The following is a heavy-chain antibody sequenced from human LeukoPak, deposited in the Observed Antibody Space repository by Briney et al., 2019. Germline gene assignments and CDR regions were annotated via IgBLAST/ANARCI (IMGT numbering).Heavy chain of an antibody. CDR2: INSDGSST. CDR3: ASRGSRSPAPFDY. V-gene: IGHV3-74*01. D-gene: IGHD3-10*01. Sequence: PGGSLRLSCAASGFTFSSYWMHWVRQAPGKGLVWVSRINSDGSSTSYADSVKGRFTISRDNAKNTLYLQMNSLRAEDTAVYYCASRGSRSPAPFDYWGQGTLVTVSS. J-gene: IGHJ4*02. CDR1: GFTFSSYW.